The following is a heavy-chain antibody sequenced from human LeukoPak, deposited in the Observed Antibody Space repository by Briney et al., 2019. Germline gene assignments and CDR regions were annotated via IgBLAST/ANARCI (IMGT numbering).Heavy chain of an antibody. D-gene: IGHD6-6*01. Sequence: GRSLRLSCVASGFIFGDYVLNWVRQAPGKGLKWVGFIRSKGYGGTTEYAASVKGRFTISRDDFKSIAYLQMNSLKTEDTAVYYCTRVGYSSSYYFDYWGQGTLVTVSS. J-gene: IGHJ4*02. CDR1: GFIFGDYV. CDR2: IRSKGYGGTT. V-gene: IGHV3-49*04. CDR3: TRVGYSSSYYFDY.